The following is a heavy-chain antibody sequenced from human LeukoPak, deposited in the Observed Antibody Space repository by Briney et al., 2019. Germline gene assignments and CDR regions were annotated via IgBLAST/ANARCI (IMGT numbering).Heavy chain of an antibody. CDR2: IKQDGSEK. J-gene: IGHJ5*02. CDR3: ARDLAGFWSGYYYP. CDR1: GFTFSSYW. Sequence: PGGSLRLSCAASGFTFSSYWMSWVRQAPGKGLEWVANIKQDGSEKYYVDSVKGRFTISRDNAKNSLYLQMNSLRAEDTAVYYCARDLAGFWSGYYYPWGQGTLVTVSS. D-gene: IGHD3-3*01. V-gene: IGHV3-7*01.